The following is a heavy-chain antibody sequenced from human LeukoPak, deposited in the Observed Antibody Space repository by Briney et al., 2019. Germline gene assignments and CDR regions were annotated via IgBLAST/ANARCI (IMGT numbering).Heavy chain of an antibody. CDR2: INHSGST. V-gene: IGHV4-34*01. Sequence: SETLSLTCAVYGGSFSGYYWSWIRQPPGKGLEWIGEINHSGSTNYNPSLKSRVTISVDTSKNQFSLKLSSVTAADTAVYYCARPFYGSGSYNWFDPWGQGTLVTVSS. CDR1: GGSFSGYY. D-gene: IGHD3-10*01. CDR3: ARPFYGSGSYNWFDP. J-gene: IGHJ5*02.